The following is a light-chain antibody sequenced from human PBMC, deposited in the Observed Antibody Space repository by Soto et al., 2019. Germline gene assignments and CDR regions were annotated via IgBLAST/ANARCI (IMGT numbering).Light chain of an antibody. Sequence: DLHMTQSPSSLSASVGARVTITCQASQDIKKYLNWYQQKPGKAPKLLIYAASSLQSGVPSRFSGSGSGTDFTLTISSLQPEDFATYYCQQSYSTPWTFGQGTKVDIK. V-gene: IGKV1-39*01. CDR3: QQSYSTPWT. CDR2: AAS. CDR1: QDIKKY. J-gene: IGKJ1*01.